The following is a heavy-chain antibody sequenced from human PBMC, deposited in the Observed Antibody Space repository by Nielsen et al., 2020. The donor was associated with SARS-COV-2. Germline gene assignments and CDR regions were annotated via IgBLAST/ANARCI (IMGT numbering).Heavy chain of an antibody. D-gene: IGHD3-16*01. CDR2: INADGSST. V-gene: IGHV3-74*01. J-gene: IGHJ3*01. CDR1: GFTFDDYG. CDR3: ASASAHV. Sequence: GGSLRLSCAASGFTFDDYGMSWVRQAPGKGLVWVSRINADGSSTSYADYVKGRFTISRDNAKNTLYLQMNSLRAEDTAVYYCASASAHVWGQGTMVTVSS.